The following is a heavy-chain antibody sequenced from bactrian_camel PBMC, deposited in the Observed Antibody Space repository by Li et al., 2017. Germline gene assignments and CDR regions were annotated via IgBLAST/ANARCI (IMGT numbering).Heavy chain of an antibody. Sequence: HVQLVESGGGLVRPGGSLRLSCAASGFTFSTYYMNWVRQAPGKGLEWVSSIVSNGGSTAYADSVKGRFTISQDNAKNMVYLQMNSLRTEDTAVYYCATVSTWNYYSDYVVDDYCGQGTQVTVS. CDR1: GFTFSTYY. J-gene: IGHJ4*01. D-gene: IGHD4*01. V-gene: IGHV3-2*01. CDR2: IVSNGGST. CDR3: ATVSTWNYYSDYVVDDY.